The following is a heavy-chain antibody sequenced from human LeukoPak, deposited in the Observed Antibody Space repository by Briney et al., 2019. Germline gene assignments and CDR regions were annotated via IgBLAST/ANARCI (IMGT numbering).Heavy chain of an antibody. V-gene: IGHV3-48*01. J-gene: IGHJ4*02. CDR2: ISGRSSTI. CDR3: ARDRLTSGSYFFDY. Sequence: GGSLRLSCAASAFTFSDYSMNWVRQAPGKGLEWISYISGRSSTIYYADSVRGRFTISRDNAKNSMYLQMNSLRAEDTAVYYCARDRLTSGSYFFDYWGQGTLVTASS. CDR1: AFTFSDYS. D-gene: IGHD1-26*01.